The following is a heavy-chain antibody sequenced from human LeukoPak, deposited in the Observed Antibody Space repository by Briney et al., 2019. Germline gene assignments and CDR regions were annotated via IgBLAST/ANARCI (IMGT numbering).Heavy chain of an antibody. J-gene: IGHJ4*02. V-gene: IGHV3-30*02. CDR3: AKGDSS. D-gene: IGHD3-22*01. CDR2: IPSDGSNK. Sequence: GGSLRLSCAASGFTFSSYSMNWVRQAPGKGLEWVAFIPSDGSNKYYADSVKGRFTISRDNSKNTLYLQMNSLKPEDTAVYYCAKGDSSWGQGTLVTVSS. CDR1: GFTFSSYS.